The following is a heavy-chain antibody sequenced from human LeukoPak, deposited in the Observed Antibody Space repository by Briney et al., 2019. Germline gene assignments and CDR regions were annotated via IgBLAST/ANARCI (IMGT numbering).Heavy chain of an antibody. J-gene: IGHJ4*02. D-gene: IGHD2-2*01. V-gene: IGHV3-23*01. Sequence: GGSLRLSCAASGFTFSSYAMSWVRQTPGKGLEWVSSTTTSAETWYADSVKGRFTTSRDTSKSTLFLHLSNLRPEDTAIYFCARDQGPDYAPVGSATHAYWGQGTLVAVSS. CDR2: TTTSAET. CDR3: ARDQGPDYAPVGSATHAY. CDR1: GFTFSSYA.